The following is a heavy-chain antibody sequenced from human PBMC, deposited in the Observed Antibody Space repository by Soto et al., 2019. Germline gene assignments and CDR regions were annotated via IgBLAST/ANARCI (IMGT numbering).Heavy chain of an antibody. CDR1: GGSISSGDYY. V-gene: IGHV4-30-4*01. D-gene: IGHD3-22*01. CDR2: IYYSGST. Sequence: TLSLTCTVSGGSISSGDYYWSWIRQPPGKGLEWIGYIYYSGSTYYNPSLKSRVTISVDTSKNQFSLKLSSVTAADTAVYYCARAADSSGYYGDYWGQGTLVTVSS. J-gene: IGHJ4*02. CDR3: ARAADSSGYYGDY.